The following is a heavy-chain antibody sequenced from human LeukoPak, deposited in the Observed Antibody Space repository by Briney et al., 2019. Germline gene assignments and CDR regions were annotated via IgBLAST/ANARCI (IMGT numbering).Heavy chain of an antibody. CDR2: ISGSGINT. D-gene: IGHD3-9*01. V-gene: IGHV3-23*01. Sequence: GGSLRLSCAASGFTFSNYAMSWVRQAPGKGLESVSAISGSGINTYYADSVKGRFTISRDNSKNTLYLQMNSLRAEDTALYYCAKDSLGYYKPFDYWGQGTLVTVSS. CDR3: AKDSLGYYKPFDY. CDR1: GFTFSNYA. J-gene: IGHJ4*02.